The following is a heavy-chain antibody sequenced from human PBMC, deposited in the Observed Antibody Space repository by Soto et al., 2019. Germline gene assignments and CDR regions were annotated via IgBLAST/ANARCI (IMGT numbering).Heavy chain of an antibody. CDR3: ARDYGFGEFRPYYGMDV. V-gene: IGHV1-3*01. CDR1: GNTFTSYA. CDR2: INAGNGNT. J-gene: IGHJ6*02. D-gene: IGHD3-10*01. Sequence: ASVKVSCKASGNTFTSYAMHWVRQAPGQRLEWMGWINAGNGNTKYSQKFQGRVTITRDTSASTAYMELSSLRSEDTAVYYCARDYGFGEFRPYYGMDVWGQGTTVTVPS.